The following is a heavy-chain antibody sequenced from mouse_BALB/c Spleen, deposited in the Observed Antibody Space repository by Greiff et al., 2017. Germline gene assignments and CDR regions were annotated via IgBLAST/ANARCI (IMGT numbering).Heavy chain of an antibody. CDR2: IYPGDGDT. CDR1: GYTFTSYW. V-gene: IGHV1-87*01. Sequence: VQLQQSGAELARPGASVKLSCKASGYTFTSYWMQWVKQRPGQGLEWIGAIYPGDGDTRYTQKFKGKATLTADKSSSTAYMQLSSLASEDSAVYYCARSALYYGHFDYWGQGTTLTVSS. CDR3: ARSALYYGHFDY. D-gene: IGHD1-1*01. J-gene: IGHJ2*01.